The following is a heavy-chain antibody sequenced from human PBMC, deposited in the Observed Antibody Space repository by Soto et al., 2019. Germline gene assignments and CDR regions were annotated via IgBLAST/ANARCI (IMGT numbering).Heavy chain of an antibody. Sequence: QVQLVQSGAEVKKPGSSVKVSCKASGGTFSGYAISWVRQAPGQGLEWMGGIIPIFGTANYAQKFQGRVTITADESTSTAYMELSSLRSEDTAVYYCARGWIQLQNDYYYYYGMDVWGQGTTVTVSS. CDR2: IIPIFGTA. CDR1: GGTFSGYA. D-gene: IGHD5-18*01. V-gene: IGHV1-69*01. J-gene: IGHJ6*02. CDR3: ARGWIQLQNDYYYYYGMDV.